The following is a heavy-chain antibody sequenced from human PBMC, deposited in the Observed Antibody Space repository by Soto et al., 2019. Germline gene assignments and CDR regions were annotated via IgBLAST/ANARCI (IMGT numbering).Heavy chain of an antibody. CDR2: ISSSGSTI. V-gene: IGHV3-48*03. D-gene: IGHD3-3*01. J-gene: IGHJ6*02. Sequence: PGGSLRLSCAASGFTFRSYEMNWVRQAPEKGLEWVSYISSSGSTIYYADSVKGRFTISRDNAKTSLYLQMNSLRPEATAVNYCARDDYYDFWIGYSPIRYYYYGMDFLGRGTPVTGSS. CDR3: ARDDYYDFWIGYSPIRYYYYGMDF. CDR1: GFTFRSYE.